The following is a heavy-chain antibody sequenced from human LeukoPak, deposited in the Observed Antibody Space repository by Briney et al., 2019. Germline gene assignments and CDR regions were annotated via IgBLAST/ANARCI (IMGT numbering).Heavy chain of an antibody. Sequence: GGSLRLSCAASGFTFSSYSMNWVRQAPGKGLEWVSSISSSSSYIYYAGSVKGRFTISRDNAKNSLYLQMNSLRAEDTAVYYCARVAVAGQTARRYFDYWGQGTLVTVSS. CDR3: ARVAVAGQTARRYFDY. J-gene: IGHJ4*02. CDR2: ISSSSSYI. V-gene: IGHV3-21*01. CDR1: GFTFSSYS. D-gene: IGHD6-19*01.